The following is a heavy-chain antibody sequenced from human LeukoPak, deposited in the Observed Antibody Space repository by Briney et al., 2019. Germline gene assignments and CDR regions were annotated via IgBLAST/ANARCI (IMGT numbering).Heavy chain of an antibody. CDR2: IWYGGSNK. D-gene: IGHD6-13*01. CDR1: GFTFSSYG. J-gene: IGHJ4*02. CDR3: AKEDSVYSYSSSLGY. Sequence: GRSMRLSCAASGFTFSSYGMHWVRQAPGKGLEWVAVIWYGGSNKYYADSVKGRFTISRDNSKNTLYLQMNSLRAEDTAVYYCAKEDSVYSYSSSLGYWGQGTLVTVSS. V-gene: IGHV3-30*18.